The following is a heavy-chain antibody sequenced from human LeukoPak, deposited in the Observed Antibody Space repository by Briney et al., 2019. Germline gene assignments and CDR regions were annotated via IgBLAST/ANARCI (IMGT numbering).Heavy chain of an antibody. CDR1: GYSFTNYD. CDR2: INTNTGNP. D-gene: IGHD5-18*01. V-gene: IGHV7-4-1*02. CDR3: AREIPAMVGLYYYMDV. J-gene: IGHJ6*03. Sequence: GASVKVSCKASGYSFTNYDINGVRQATGQGFEWMGWINTNTGNPTYAQGFTGRFVFSLDTSVSTAYLQISSLKAEDTAVYYCAREIPAMVGLYYYMDVWGKGTTVTVSS.